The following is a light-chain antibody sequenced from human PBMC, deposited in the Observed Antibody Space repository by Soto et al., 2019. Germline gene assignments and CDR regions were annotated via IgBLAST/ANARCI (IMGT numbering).Light chain of an antibody. J-gene: IGKJ1*01. CDR2: GAS. CDR3: QQYASSVT. Sequence: EILLTQSPDSLSLSPGDRATLSCRASQRFSSTFFAWYQQKPGQAPRLLIYGASSRATGIPDRFSGSGSGTDFTLTISRLEPEYFAVYYCQQYASSVTFGQGTKVEI. CDR1: QRFSSTF. V-gene: IGKV3-20*01.